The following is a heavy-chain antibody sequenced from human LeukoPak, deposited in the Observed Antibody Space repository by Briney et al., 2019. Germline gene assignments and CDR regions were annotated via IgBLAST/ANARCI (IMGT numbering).Heavy chain of an antibody. CDR1: GGTFSSYA. Sequence: SVKVSCKASGGTFSSYAISWVRQAPGQGLEWMGGIIPIFGTASYAQKFQGRVTITADKSTSTAYMELSSLRSEDTAVYYCARAAAGTLWYWFDPWGQGTLVTVSS. D-gene: IGHD6-13*01. CDR2: IIPIFGTA. V-gene: IGHV1-69*06. CDR3: ARAAAGTLWYWFDP. J-gene: IGHJ5*02.